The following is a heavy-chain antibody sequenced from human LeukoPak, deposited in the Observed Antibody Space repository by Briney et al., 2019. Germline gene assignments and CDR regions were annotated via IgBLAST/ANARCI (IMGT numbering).Heavy chain of an antibody. CDR1: GGSFRGYY. CDR3: ATLYSSRRSYFDY. D-gene: IGHD6-13*01. J-gene: IGHJ4*02. Sequence: PSETLSLTCAVYGGSFRGYYWSWIRRPPGKGLEWIGEINHSGSTHYTPSLKSRVTISRDTSKTQLYLKLSSLTAADTAVYYCATLYSSRRSYFDYWGQGTLVTVSS. V-gene: IGHV4-34*01. CDR2: INHSGST.